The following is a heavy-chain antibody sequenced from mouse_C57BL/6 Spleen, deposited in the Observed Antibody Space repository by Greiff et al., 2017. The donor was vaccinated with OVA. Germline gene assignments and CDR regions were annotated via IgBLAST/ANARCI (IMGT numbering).Heavy chain of an antibody. J-gene: IGHJ3*01. CDR3: ARAVYYDYDGVCAY. D-gene: IGHD2-4*01. V-gene: IGHV1-19*01. CDR1: GYTFTDYY. CDR2: INPYNGGT. Sequence: SGPVLVKPGASVKMSCKASGYTFTDYYMNWVKQSHGKSLEWIGVINPYNGGTSYNQKFKGKATLTVDKSSSTAYMELNSLTSEDSAVYYCARAVYYDYDGVCAYWGQGTLVTVSA.